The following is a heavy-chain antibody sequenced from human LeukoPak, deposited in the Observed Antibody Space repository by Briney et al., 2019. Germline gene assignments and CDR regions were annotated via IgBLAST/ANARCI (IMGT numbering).Heavy chain of an antibody. J-gene: IGHJ5*02. CDR3: ARVGHGQWLVRAVYNWFDP. CDR2: ISGSSSYI. CDR1: GFTFSSYS. V-gene: IGHV3-21*01. D-gene: IGHD6-19*01. Sequence: GSLRLSCAASGFTFSSYSMNWVRQAPGKGLEWVSSISGSSSYIYYADSVKGRFTISRDNAKNSLYLQMNSLRAEDTAVYYCARVGHGQWLVRAVYNWFDPWGQGTLVTVST.